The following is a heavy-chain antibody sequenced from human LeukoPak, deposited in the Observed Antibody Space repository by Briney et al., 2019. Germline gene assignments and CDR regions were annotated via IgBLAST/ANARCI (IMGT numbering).Heavy chain of an antibody. J-gene: IGHJ4*02. Sequence: GGSLRLSCAASGFTFSSHWMHWVRQAPGKGLVWVSRMDTDGSNINYADSVKGRFTISRDNAKNTLYLQMNSLRAEDTAVYYCARARPVVVPAATYYFDYWGQGTLVTVSS. CDR1: GFTFSSHW. CDR3: ARARPVVVPAATYYFDY. CDR2: MDTDGSNI. D-gene: IGHD2-2*01. V-gene: IGHV3-74*01.